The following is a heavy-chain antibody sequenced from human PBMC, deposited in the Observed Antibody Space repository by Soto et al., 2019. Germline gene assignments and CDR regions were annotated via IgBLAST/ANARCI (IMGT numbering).Heavy chain of an antibody. V-gene: IGHV1-3*01. CDR2: INAGKGKT. CDR1: GYTFTSYA. Sequence: GALVKVSRKASGYTFTSYAMHWVRPAPGQRLEWMGWINAGKGKTKNSQKFQGRGTITRGTSASTAHQEPSRPGSEDTAVSYCAGGWWKDVRGGWFAPWAQEPLVTVS. D-gene: IGHD1-1*01. CDR3: AGGWWKDVRGGWFAP. J-gene: IGHJ5*02.